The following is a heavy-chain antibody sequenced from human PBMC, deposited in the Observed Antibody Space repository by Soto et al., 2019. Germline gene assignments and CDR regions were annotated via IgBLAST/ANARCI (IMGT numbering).Heavy chain of an antibody. Sequence: PGESLKISCKGSGYRFTSYWIAWVRQMPGKGLEWMGIIYPGDSDARYSPSFQGQVTISVDKSISTAYLQWSSLKASDTAIYYCVRQLGHDYINNWFDPWGQGTLVTVSS. J-gene: IGHJ5*02. CDR1: GYRFTSYW. V-gene: IGHV5-51*01. CDR2: IYPGDSDA. CDR3: VRQLGHDYINNWFDP. D-gene: IGHD4-4*01.